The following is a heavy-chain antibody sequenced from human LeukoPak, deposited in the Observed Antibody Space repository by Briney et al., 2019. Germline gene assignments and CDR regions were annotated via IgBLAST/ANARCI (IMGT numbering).Heavy chain of an antibody. Sequence: GASVKVSCKASGYSFTSYGINWVRQAPGQGLEWMGWISPYNGNTNYAKKLRGRVTMTTDTSTSTAYMDLRSLRSDDTALYYCARTVTTSSYYFDYWGQGTLVTVSS. CDR2: ISPYNGNT. V-gene: IGHV1-18*01. CDR3: ARTVTTSSYYFDY. CDR1: GYSFTSYG. D-gene: IGHD4-17*01. J-gene: IGHJ4*02.